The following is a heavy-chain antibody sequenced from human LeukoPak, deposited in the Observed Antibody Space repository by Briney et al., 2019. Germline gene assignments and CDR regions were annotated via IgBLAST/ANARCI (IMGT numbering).Heavy chain of an antibody. CDR3: ARDLWGHYYDSSGYGGAFDI. CDR2: INSDGSST. CDR1: GFTFNSYW. J-gene: IGHJ3*02. V-gene: IGHV3-74*01. D-gene: IGHD3-22*01. Sequence: GGSLRLSCAASGFTFNSYWMHRVRQAPGKGLVWVSRINSDGSSTSYADSVKGRFTISRDNAKNTLYLQMNSLRAEDTAVYYCARDLWGHYYDSSGYGGAFDIWGQGTMVTVSS.